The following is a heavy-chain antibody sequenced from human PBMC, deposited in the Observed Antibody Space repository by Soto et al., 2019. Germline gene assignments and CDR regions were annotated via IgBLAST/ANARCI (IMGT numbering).Heavy chain of an antibody. D-gene: IGHD6-19*01. CDR1: GFTFGSYA. V-gene: IGHV3-23*01. Sequence: GGSLRLSCAASGFTFGSYAMSWVRQAPGKGLEWVSAISGSVGSTYYADSVKGRFTISRDNSKNTLYLQVNSLRAEDTAVYYCAKDLYSRGINAFDICGQGTMVTVSS. CDR3: AKDLYSRGINAFDI. CDR2: ISGSVGST. J-gene: IGHJ3*02.